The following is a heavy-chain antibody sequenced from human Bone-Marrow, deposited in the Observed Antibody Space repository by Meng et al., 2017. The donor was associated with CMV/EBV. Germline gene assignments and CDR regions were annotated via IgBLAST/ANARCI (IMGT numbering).Heavy chain of an antibody. D-gene: IGHD1-26*01. V-gene: IGHV4-34*01. CDR2: INHSGST. J-gene: IGHJ1*01. CDR3: ARGYQRKLSIVGARRPRPGEYFQH. CDR1: GFTFSSYW. Sequence: ESLKISCAASGFTFSSYWMSWVRQPPGKGLEWIGEINHSGSTNYNPSLKSRVTISVDTSKNQFSLKLSSVTAADTAVYYCARGYQRKLSIVGARRPRPGEYFQHWGQGTLVTVSS.